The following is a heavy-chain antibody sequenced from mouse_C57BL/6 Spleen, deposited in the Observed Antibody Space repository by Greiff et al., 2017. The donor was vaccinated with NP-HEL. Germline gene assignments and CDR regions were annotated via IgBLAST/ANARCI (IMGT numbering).Heavy chain of an antibody. CDR1: GYAFTNYL. D-gene: IGHD1-1*01. CDR2: INPGSGGT. V-gene: IGHV1-54*01. J-gene: IGHJ2*01. CDR3: ARDDYYGSEYFDY. Sequence: QVQLKESGAELVRPGTSVKVSCKASGYAFTNYLIEWVKQRPGQGLEWIGVINPGSGGTNYNEKFKGKATLTADKSSSTAYMQRSSLTSEDSAVYFCARDDYYGSEYFDYWGQGTTLTVSS.